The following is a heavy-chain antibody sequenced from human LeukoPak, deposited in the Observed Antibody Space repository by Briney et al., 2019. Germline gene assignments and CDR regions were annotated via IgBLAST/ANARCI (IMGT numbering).Heavy chain of an antibody. V-gene: IGHV4-59*08. Sequence: PSETLSLTCTVSGGSISPYYWSWIRQPPGKGLEWIGYIFYIGSTNYDPSLKSRVTISVDTSKNQFSLKLNSVTAADTAVYYCARGRIAVADIDYWGQGTLVTVPS. J-gene: IGHJ4*02. CDR1: GGSISPYY. D-gene: IGHD6-19*01. CDR2: IFYIGST. CDR3: ARGRIAVADIDY.